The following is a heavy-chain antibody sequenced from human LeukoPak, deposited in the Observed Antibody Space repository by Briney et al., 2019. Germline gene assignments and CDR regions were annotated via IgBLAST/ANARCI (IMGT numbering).Heavy chain of an antibody. CDR1: GFTFSSYA. D-gene: IGHD4-17*01. J-gene: IGHJ4*02. CDR3: AKSGDYGDYGESNYFDY. Sequence: GGSLRLSCAASGFTFSSYAMSWVRQAPGKGLEWVSAISGSGGSTYYADSVKGRFTISRDNSKNTLCLQMNSLRAEDTAVYYCAKSGDYGDYGESNYFDYWGQGTLVTVSS. V-gene: IGHV3-23*01. CDR2: ISGSGGST.